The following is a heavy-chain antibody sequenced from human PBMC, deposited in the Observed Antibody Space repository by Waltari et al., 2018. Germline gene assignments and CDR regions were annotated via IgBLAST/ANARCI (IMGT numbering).Heavy chain of an antibody. CDR1: GVLVSSAYL. Sequence: QLQLQESGPGLVKPSGTLSLSCAVAGVLVSSAYLWNWVRQSPHKGLAWIGQVHGSGRTNYNPSFASRVTVSLDTSKNLFSLKVTSATAADTAVYYCARDRGRGLYLDTWGPGTLVTVSP. V-gene: IGHV4-4*02. D-gene: IGHD2-15*01. CDR3: ARDRGRGLYLDT. CDR2: VHGSGRT. J-gene: IGHJ5*02.